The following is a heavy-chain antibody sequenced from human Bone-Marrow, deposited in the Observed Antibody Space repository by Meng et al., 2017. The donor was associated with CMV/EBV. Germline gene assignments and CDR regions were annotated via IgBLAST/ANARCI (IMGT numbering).Heavy chain of an antibody. D-gene: IGHD2-8*02. J-gene: IGHJ5*02. CDR2: IIPIFGTA. Sequence: HVRLVQGGVEGKKPGSAGKVSCKASGGTFSSYAISWVRQAPGQGLEWMGGIIPIFGTANYAQKFQGRVTITADESTSTAYMELSSLRSEDTAVYYCARGEGLLGDWFDPWGQGTLVTVSS. V-gene: IGHV1-69*12. CDR3: ARGEGLLGDWFDP. CDR1: GGTFSSYA.